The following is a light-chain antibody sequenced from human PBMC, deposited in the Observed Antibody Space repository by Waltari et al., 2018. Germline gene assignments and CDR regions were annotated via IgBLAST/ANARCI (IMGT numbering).Light chain of an antibody. J-gene: IGLJ3*02. CDR2: VNT. CDR1: SSNLGAGYD. CDR3: QSYDSSLTAWV. Sequence: QSVLTQPPSVSGAPGQRVTISCTGSSSNLGAGYDVHWYQQLPGTAPKLLIYVNTNRPSGVPDRIAAAKSGTSAALAIAGLQAEDEADYYCQSYDSSLTAWVFGGGTKLTVL. V-gene: IGLV1-40*01.